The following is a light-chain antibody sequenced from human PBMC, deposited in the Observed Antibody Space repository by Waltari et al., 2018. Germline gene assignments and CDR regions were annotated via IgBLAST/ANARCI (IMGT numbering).Light chain of an antibody. V-gene: IGKV3-20*01. J-gene: IGKJ1*01. Sequence: EVVLTQPPGTLSLSPGERAPLFCRASQSISRYLVWYQQRPGQAPRLLIYGASIRAAGIPDRFSGSGSGTDFTLSISRLEPEDFAVYYCQNHERLPATFGQGTRVEIK. CDR2: GAS. CDR1: QSISRY. CDR3: QNHERLPAT.